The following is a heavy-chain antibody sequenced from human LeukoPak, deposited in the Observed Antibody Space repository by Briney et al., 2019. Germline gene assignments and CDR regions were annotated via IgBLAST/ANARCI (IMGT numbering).Heavy chain of an antibody. CDR2: IIPIFGTA. D-gene: IGHD2-2*01. Sequence: GASVKVSCKASGGTFSSYAISWVRQAPGQGLEWMGGIIPIFGTANYAQKFQGRVTITADESTSTAYMELSSLRSEDTAVYYCAREGGSGYCSSTSCYTDYWGQGTLVTVSS. J-gene: IGHJ4*02. V-gene: IGHV1-69*13. CDR1: GGTFSSYA. CDR3: AREGGSGYCSSTSCYTDY.